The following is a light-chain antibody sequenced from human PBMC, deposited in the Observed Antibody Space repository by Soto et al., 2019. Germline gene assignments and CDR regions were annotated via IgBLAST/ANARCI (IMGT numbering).Light chain of an antibody. CDR3: QQYGSSGT. J-gene: IGKJ1*01. Sequence: IVLTQSPGILSLSPGERATLSCRTSQSVSSSSLAWYQQKPGQAPRLLIYGASNRAAGIPDRFSGSGSGTDFTITISRLEHEDFAVYYYQQYGSSGTFGQGTKVDIK. V-gene: IGKV3-20*01. CDR2: GAS. CDR1: QSVSSSS.